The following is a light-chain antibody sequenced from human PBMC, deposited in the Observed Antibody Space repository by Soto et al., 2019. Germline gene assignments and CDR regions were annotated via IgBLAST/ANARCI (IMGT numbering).Light chain of an antibody. V-gene: IGLV2-14*01. CDR1: SSDVGGYNY. CDR3: SSYTSSSHYV. J-gene: IGLJ1*01. CDR2: DVS. Sequence: QCALTQPASVSGSPGQSITISCTGTSSDVGGYNYVSWYQQHPGKAPKLMIYDVSNRPSGVSNRFSGSKSGNTASLTISGLQAGDEADYYCSSYTSSSHYVFGTGTKVTVL.